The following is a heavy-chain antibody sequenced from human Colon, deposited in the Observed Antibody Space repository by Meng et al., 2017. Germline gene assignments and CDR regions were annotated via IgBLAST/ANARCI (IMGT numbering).Heavy chain of an antibody. CDR2: IGHTGDTI. D-gene: IGHD3-10*01. J-gene: IGHJ4*02. CDR3: GRGHFGLDY. CDR1: GLTFRDHY. Sequence: GESLKISCAASGLTFRDHYMTWIRQAPGKGLEWVSYIGHTGDTIYYSDSVRGRFTVSRDNANNLLFLQMNSLRAEDTALYYCGRGHFGLDYWGPGTLVTVSS. V-gene: IGHV3-11*01.